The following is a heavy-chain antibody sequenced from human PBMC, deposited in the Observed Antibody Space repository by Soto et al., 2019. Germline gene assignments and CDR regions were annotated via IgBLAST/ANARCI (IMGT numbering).Heavy chain of an antibody. V-gene: IGHV3-7*01. CDR2: IKEDGSEK. CDR3: ARADYYGDPGSY. Sequence: GSLRLSCAASGFTFSTSWMSWVRQAPGKGLEWVANIKEDGSEKYYVDSVKGRFTISRDHAKNSLYLQMNSLGADDTAVYYCARADYYGDPGSYWGQGTLVTVSS. J-gene: IGHJ4*02. D-gene: IGHD3-10*01. CDR1: GFTFSTSW.